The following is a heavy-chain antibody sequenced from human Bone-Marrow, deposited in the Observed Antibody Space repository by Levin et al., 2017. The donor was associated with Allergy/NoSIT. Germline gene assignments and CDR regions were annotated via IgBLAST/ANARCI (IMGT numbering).Heavy chain of an antibody. D-gene: IGHD6-13*01. CDR2: ISGTGGGT. J-gene: IGHJ4*02. CDR3: ARDSPYISSWYGRGDC. CDR1: GFTFSTYG. Sequence: QAGGSLRLSCAASGFTFSTYGMSWVRQAPGKGLEWVSSISGTGGGTYYADSVKGRFTMSRDNSKNTLYLQMNSLRVEDTALYYCARDSPYISSWYGRGDCWGQGTLVTVSS. V-gene: IGHV3-23*01.